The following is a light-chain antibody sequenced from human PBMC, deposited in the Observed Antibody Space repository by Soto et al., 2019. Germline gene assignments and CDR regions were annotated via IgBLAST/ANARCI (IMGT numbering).Light chain of an antibody. CDR1: QSVGGY. Sequence: EIVLTQSPATLSLSPGERVTLSCRASQSVGGYFAWYQQKPGQTPRLLIYGTSSRATGIPVRFSGRGSGTDFALTISSLEPEDSAVYYCQQRTNWPWTFGQGTKVDIK. J-gene: IGKJ1*01. CDR3: QQRTNWPWT. V-gene: IGKV3-11*01. CDR2: GTS.